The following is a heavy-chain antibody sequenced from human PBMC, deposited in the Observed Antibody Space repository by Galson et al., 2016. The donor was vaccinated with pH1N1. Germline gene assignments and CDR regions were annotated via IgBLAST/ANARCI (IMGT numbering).Heavy chain of an antibody. J-gene: IGHJ4*02. CDR1: GDTFRDFY. V-gene: IGHV1-2*02. CDR2: INIKSGAT. D-gene: IGHD2-15*01. CDR3: ATAGVVVSATGEY. Sequence: SVKVSCKASGDTFRDFYVHWVRQAPGQGLEWMGWINIKSGATKYTQKFQVKVTLNTDTSLNTVYMEFSRLTSDDTAVYYCATAGVVVSATGEYWGQGTLVTVSS.